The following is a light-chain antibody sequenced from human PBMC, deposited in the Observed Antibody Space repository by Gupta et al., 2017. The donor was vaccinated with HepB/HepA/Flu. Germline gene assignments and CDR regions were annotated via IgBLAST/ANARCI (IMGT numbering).Light chain of an antibody. CDR3: RQQNCYPIT. V-gene: IGKV1-17*01. CDR1: QGIRDD. CDR2: SAS. J-gene: IGKJ5*01. Sequence: DIQMTQSPSSLSASVGDRVTITCRASQGIRDDLSWYQQKPGRAPKRLIYSASSLQNGVPSRFSGSGSGTEFTLTISSLQPEDSAIYYCRQQNCYPITFGQGTRLEI.